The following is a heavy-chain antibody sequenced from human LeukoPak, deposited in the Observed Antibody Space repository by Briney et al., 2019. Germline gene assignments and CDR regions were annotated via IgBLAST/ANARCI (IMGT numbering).Heavy chain of an antibody. D-gene: IGHD3-22*01. V-gene: IGHV3-23*01. CDR1: GITLSNYG. J-gene: IGHJ4*02. CDR3: AKRGVVIRVILVGFHREAYYFDS. Sequence: PGGPLRFSCAVSGITLSNYGMSWVRQAPGKGLEWVAGISGSGGGTNYADSVKGRFTISRDNPRNALYLQMNSLRAEDTAVYFCAKRGVVIRVILVGFHREAYYFDSWGQGTLVTVSS. CDR2: ISGSGGGT.